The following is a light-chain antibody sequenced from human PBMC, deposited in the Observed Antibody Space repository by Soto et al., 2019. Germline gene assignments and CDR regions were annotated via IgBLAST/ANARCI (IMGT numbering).Light chain of an antibody. CDR2: AAS. J-gene: IGKJ3*01. CDR3: QQRNNWPLIFT. CDR1: QSVSNN. V-gene: IGKV3-11*01. Sequence: EIVLAQSPATLSLSPGEKATLSCRASQSVSNNLAWYQQKPGQAPRLLIYAASKRATGIPARFSGSGSGTDFTLTISSLEPEDFAVYYCQQRNNWPLIFTVDPGTKVDIK.